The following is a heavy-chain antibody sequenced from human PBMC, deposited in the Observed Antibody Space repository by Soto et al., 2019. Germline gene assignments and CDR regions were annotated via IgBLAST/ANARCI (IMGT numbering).Heavy chain of an antibody. J-gene: IGHJ1*01. Sequence: GASVKVSCKASGYTFTSYGISWVRQAPGQGLEWMGWISAYNGNTNYAQKLQGRVTMTTDTSTSTAYRELRSLRSDDTACYYCAGVGDYGDYVSLQPWGQGPRVTVSS. CDR1: GYTFTSYG. D-gene: IGHD4-17*01. CDR3: AGVGDYGDYVSLQP. CDR2: ISAYNGNT. V-gene: IGHV1-18*04.